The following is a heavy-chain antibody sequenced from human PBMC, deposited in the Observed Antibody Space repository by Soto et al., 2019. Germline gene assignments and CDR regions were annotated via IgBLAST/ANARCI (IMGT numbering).Heavy chain of an antibody. V-gene: IGHV3-23*01. Sequence: GGSLRLSCAASGFTFSSYAMSWVRQAPGKGLEWVSAISGSGGSTYYADSVKGRFTISRDNSKNTLYLQMNSLRAEDTAVYYCAKEERWELLSRAPYTDYWGQGTLVTVSS. D-gene: IGHD1-26*01. CDR2: ISGSGGST. CDR1: GFTFSSYA. J-gene: IGHJ4*02. CDR3: AKEERWELLSRAPYTDY.